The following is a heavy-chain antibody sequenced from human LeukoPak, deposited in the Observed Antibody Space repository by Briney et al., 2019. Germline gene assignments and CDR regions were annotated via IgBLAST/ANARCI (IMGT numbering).Heavy chain of an antibody. CDR2: IYYSGST. D-gene: IGHD6-19*01. CDR1: GGSISSGGYY. V-gene: IGHV4-31*03. Sequence: SQTLSLTCTVSGGSISSGGYYWSWIRQHPGKGLEWIGYIYYSGSTYYNPSLKSRVTISVDTSKNQFSLKLSSVTAADTAVYYCARDRRPAVAGIEMGFDPWGQGTLVTVSS. J-gene: IGHJ5*02. CDR3: ARDRRPAVAGIEMGFDP.